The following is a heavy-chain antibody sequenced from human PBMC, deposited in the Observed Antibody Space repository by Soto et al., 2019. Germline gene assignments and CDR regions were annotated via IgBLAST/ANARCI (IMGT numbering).Heavy chain of an antibody. V-gene: IGHV3-30*18. CDR3: AKQDITIFGVVTNGMDV. Sequence: GSLRLSCAASGFTFSSYGMHWVRQAPGKGLEWVAVISYDGSNKYYADSVKGRFTISRDNSKNTLYLQMNSLRAEDTAVYYCAKQDITIFGVVTNGMDVWGQGTTVTVSS. CDR1: GFTFSSYG. J-gene: IGHJ6*02. CDR2: ISYDGSNK. D-gene: IGHD3-3*01.